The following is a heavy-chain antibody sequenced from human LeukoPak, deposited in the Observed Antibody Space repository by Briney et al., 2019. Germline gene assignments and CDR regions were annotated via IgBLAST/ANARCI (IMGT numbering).Heavy chain of an antibody. D-gene: IGHD3-22*01. CDR1: GFTFSTYA. J-gene: IGHJ4*02. CDR2: ISGSGGAT. V-gene: IGHV3-23*01. Sequence: GGSLRLSCAASGFTFSTYAMHWVRQPPGKGLEWVSAISGSGGATYHADAESVKGLFIISRDNSKNTLYLQINSLRVEDTAVYYCAKDGYNYDSSGHFDYWGQGTLVTVSS. CDR3: AKDGYNYDSSGHFDY.